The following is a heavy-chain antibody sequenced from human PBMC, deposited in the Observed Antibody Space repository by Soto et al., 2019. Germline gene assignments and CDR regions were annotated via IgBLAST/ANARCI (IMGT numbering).Heavy chain of an antibody. CDR3: AKDSVGQQLANYFDY. Sequence: EVQLLESGGGLVQPGGSLRLPCAASGFTFSSYAMSWVRQAPGKGLEWVSAISGSGGSTYYADSVKGRFTISRDNSKNTLYLQMNSLRAEDTAVYYCAKDSVGQQLANYFDYWGQGTLVTVSS. CDR2: ISGSGGST. V-gene: IGHV3-23*01. D-gene: IGHD6-13*01. CDR1: GFTFSSYA. J-gene: IGHJ4*02.